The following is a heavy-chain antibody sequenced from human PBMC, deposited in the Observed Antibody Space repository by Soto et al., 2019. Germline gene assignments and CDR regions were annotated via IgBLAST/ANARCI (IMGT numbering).Heavy chain of an antibody. CDR1: GFTVSSNY. Sequence: GGSLRLSCAASGFTVSSNYMSWVRQAPGKGLEWVSVIYSGGSTYYADSVKGRFTISRHNSKNTLYLQMNSLRAEDTAVYYCARGLGLDYDFWSGSYYYMDVWGKGTTVTVSS. J-gene: IGHJ6*03. V-gene: IGHV3-53*04. CDR2: IYSGGST. D-gene: IGHD3-3*01. CDR3: ARGLGLDYDFWSGSYYYMDV.